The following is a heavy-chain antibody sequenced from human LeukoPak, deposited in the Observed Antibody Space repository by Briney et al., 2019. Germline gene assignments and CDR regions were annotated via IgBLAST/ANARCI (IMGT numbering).Heavy chain of an antibody. CDR1: GFTFSSYA. CDR2: ISGSGGST. Sequence: PGGSLRLSCAASGFTFSSYAMSWVRQAPGKGLEWVSAISGSGGSTYYADSVKGRFTISRDNSKNTLYLQMNSLRAEDTAVYYCAKVRGSGYDFWSGYYTGTLDAFDIWGQGTMVTVSS. CDR3: AKVRGSGYDFWSGYYTGTLDAFDI. J-gene: IGHJ3*02. D-gene: IGHD3-3*01. V-gene: IGHV3-23*01.